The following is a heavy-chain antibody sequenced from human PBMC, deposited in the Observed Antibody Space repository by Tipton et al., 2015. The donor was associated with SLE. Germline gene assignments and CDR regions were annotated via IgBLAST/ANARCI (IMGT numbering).Heavy chain of an antibody. CDR2: ISSSSSTQ. D-gene: IGHD4-17*01. V-gene: IGHV3-48*04. CDR3: AKDWDYGDSY. J-gene: IGHJ4*02. Sequence: SLRLSCAASGFIFRSYSMNWVRQAPGKGLEWVSYISSSSSTQYYADSVKGRFTIFRDNAKNSLYLQMNSLRTEDTAVYYCAKDWDYGDSYWGQGTLVTVSS. CDR1: GFIFRSYS.